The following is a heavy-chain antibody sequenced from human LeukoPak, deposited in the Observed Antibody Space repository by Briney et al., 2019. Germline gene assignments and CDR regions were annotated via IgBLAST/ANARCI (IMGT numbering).Heavy chain of an antibody. CDR2: MNPNNGNT. V-gene: IGHV1-8*01. CDR3: ARALAGTAELDV. CDR1: GYTFTSYD. J-gene: IGHJ6*04. D-gene: IGHD1-1*01. Sequence: GASVKVSCKASGYTFTSYDIHWVRQATGQGLEWMGRMNPNNGNTGDAQKFQGRVTMTRVPSISTAYMELSSLRSEDTGVYFCARALAGTAELDVWGKGTTVTVSS.